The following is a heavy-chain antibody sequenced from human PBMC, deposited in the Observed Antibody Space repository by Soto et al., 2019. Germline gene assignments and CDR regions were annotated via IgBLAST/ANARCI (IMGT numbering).Heavy chain of an antibody. CDR2: IYYSGST. Sequence: KPSETLSLTCTVSGGSVSSGSYYWSWIRQPPGKGLEWIGYIYYSGSTNYNPSLKSRVTISVDTSKNQLSLKLSSVTAADTAVYYCARELISGYYYGEGFDYWGQGTLVTVSS. V-gene: IGHV4-61*01. D-gene: IGHD3-22*01. J-gene: IGHJ4*02. CDR3: ARELISGYYYGEGFDY. CDR1: GGSVSSGSYY.